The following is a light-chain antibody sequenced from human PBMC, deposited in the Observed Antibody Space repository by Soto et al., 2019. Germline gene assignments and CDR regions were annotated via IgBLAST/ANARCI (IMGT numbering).Light chain of an antibody. Sequence: QSALTQPASVSGSPGQSITISCTGTSSDVVGYNYVSWYQQHPGKAPKLMIYEVSNRPSGVSNRFSGSNSANTASLTISGLQAEDEVDYYCSSYTSSSIDDVFGTGTKVTVL. CDR2: EVS. CDR1: SSDVVGYNY. J-gene: IGLJ1*01. V-gene: IGLV2-14*01. CDR3: SSYTSSSIDDV.